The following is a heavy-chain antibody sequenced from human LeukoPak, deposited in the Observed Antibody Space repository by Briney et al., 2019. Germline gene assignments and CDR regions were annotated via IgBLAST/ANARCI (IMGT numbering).Heavy chain of an antibody. D-gene: IGHD6-13*01. J-gene: IGHJ4*02. CDR3: ARDIAAAFYFDY. CDR1: GGSISSSSYY. V-gene: IGHV4-39*07. CDR2: IYYSGST. Sequence: MSSETLSLTCTVSGGSISSSSYYWGWIRQPPGKGLEWIGSIYYSGSTYYNPSLKSRVTISVDTSKNQLSLKLSSVTAADTAVYYCARDIAAAFYFDYWGQGTLVTVSS.